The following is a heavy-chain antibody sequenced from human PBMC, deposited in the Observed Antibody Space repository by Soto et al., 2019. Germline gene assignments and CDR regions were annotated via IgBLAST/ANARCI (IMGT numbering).Heavy chain of an antibody. V-gene: IGHV4-4*07. Sequence: QVQLQESGPGLVEPSETLSLTWTVSGWSISSYYWCCVRQPAGKGLEWIGRIHTTDGTNCNPSLMSGVTMSIDTANNQFSPELRSRVAADTDVYYCARALSSAAGLYFDFWGQGTLVPVSS. CDR3: ARALSSAAGLYFDF. D-gene: IGHD6-13*01. J-gene: IGHJ4*02. CDR1: GWSISSYY. CDR2: IHTTDGT.